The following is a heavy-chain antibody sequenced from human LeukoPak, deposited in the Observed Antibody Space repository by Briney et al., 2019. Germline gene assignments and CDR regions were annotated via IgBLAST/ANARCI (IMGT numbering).Heavy chain of an antibody. D-gene: IGHD2-2*01. J-gene: IGHJ4*02. Sequence: SETLSLTCTVSGGSISSGGYYWSWIRQHPGEGLEWIGYIYYSGSTYYNPSLKSRVTISVDTSKNQFSLRLSSVTAADTAVYYCARGRYCSSTSCYPSYYFDYWGQGTLVTVSS. V-gene: IGHV4-31*03. CDR1: GGSISSGGYY. CDR3: ARGRYCSSTSCYPSYYFDY. CDR2: IYYSGST.